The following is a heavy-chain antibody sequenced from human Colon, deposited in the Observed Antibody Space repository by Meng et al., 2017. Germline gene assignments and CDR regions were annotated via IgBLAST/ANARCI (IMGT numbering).Heavy chain of an antibody. CDR2: GST. CDR1: GASVSDTNYA. J-gene: IGHJ5*02. CDR3: ARRGLSGSFSP. V-gene: IGHV4-61*01. Sequence: QVSLPESGPGLVRPSETLSLTCTVSGASVSDTNYAWSWIRQPPGKGLEWIGYGSTNHNPSLKSRVTISLDTSKKQFSLRLSSVTAADTAVYYCARRGLSGSFSPWGQGTLVTVSS. D-gene: IGHD3-10*01.